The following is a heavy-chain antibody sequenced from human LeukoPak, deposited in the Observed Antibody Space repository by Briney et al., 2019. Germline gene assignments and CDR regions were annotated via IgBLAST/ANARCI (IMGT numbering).Heavy chain of an antibody. J-gene: IGHJ5*02. Sequence: ASVKVSCKASGGTFSSYAISWVRQAPGQGLEWMGGIIPIFGTANYAQKFQGRVTITADESTSTAYMGLSSLRSEDTAVYYCARDMYDILTGYYSPNWFDPWGQGTLVTVSS. V-gene: IGHV1-69*13. D-gene: IGHD3-9*01. CDR2: IIPIFGTA. CDR1: GGTFSSYA. CDR3: ARDMYDILTGYYSPNWFDP.